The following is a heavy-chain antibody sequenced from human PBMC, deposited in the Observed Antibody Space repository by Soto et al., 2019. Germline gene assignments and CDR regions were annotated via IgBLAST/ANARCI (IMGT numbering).Heavy chain of an antibody. CDR3: ARKDKSGYFNWFDP. V-gene: IGHV5-51*01. J-gene: IGHJ5*02. CDR2: IFPSDSDT. D-gene: IGHD3-22*01. CDR1: GYKFTSAW. Sequence: VESVKISCITSGYKFTSAWIAWVRQMPGKGLEWMGIIFPSDSDTRYSPSFQGQVTISADRSTSTVFLQWASLKASDTAVYFCARKDKSGYFNWFDPWGQGTLVTVSS.